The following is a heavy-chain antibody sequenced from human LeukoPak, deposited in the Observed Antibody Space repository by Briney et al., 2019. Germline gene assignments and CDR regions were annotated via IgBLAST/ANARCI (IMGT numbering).Heavy chain of an antibody. J-gene: IGHJ4*02. Sequence: GGSLRLSCAASGFTFSSYWMHWVRQAPGKGLVWVSSISSSSSYIYYADSVKGRFTISRDNAKNSLYLQMNSLRAEDTAVYYCARLTTTVTTPFDYWGQGTLVTVSS. CDR3: ARLTTTVTTPFDY. CDR2: ISSSSSYI. D-gene: IGHD4-17*01. CDR1: GFTFSSYW. V-gene: IGHV3-21*01.